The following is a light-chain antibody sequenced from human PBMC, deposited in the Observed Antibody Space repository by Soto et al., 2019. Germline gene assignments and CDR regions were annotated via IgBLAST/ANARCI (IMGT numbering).Light chain of an antibody. J-gene: IGLJ1*01. CDR2: DVS. CDR3: SSYTSSSTLYV. Sequence: QSALTQPASGSGSAGQAITISCTGTSSDVGGYNYVSWYQQHPGKAPKLMIYDVSNRPSGVSNRFSGSKSGNTASLTISGLQAEDEADYYCSSYTSSSTLYVFGTGPKVTVL. V-gene: IGLV2-14*01. CDR1: SSDVGGYNY.